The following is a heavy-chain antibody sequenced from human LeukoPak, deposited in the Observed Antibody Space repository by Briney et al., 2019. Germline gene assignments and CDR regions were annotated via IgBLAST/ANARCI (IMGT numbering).Heavy chain of an antibody. CDR3: ATAVTMVRGVIITNPSDYYGMDV. V-gene: IGHV1-24*01. J-gene: IGHJ6*02. CDR1: RYTLTELS. CDR2: FDPEDGET. D-gene: IGHD3-10*01. Sequence: ASVKVSCKVSRYTLTELSMHSVRQAPGKGLEWMGGFDPEDGETIYAQKFQGRVTMTEDTSTDTASMELSSLRSEDTAVYYCATAVTMVRGVIITNPSDYYGMDVWGQGTTVTVSS.